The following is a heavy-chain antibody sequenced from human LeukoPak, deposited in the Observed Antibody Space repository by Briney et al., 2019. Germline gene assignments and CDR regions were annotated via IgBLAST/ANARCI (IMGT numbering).Heavy chain of an antibody. D-gene: IGHD2-21*02. J-gene: IGHJ4*02. CDR2: INQDGSKK. V-gene: IGHV3-7*01. CDR3: AKWGPYCVGDYCPALDS. Sequence: GGSLRLSCVASRFTFSNYWMSWVRQAPGEGLEGGAHINQDGSKKRYADSMKGRFTISRDYAKDSLYLQLPSLRAEDTAVYYCAKWGPYCVGDYCPALDSWGPGTLVTVSS. CDR1: RFTFSNYW.